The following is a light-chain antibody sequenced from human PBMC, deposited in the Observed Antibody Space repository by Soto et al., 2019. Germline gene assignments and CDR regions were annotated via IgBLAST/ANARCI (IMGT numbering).Light chain of an antibody. Sequence: EFVLTQSPATLSLSPGEKATLSCRASQSVSSYLAWYQQKPGQAPRLLISDASNRATGIPARFSGSGSGTDFALTISSLEPEDFAVYYCQQYGGSPRTFGQGTKVEVK. CDR2: DAS. V-gene: IGKV3-11*01. CDR3: QQYGGSPRT. J-gene: IGKJ1*01. CDR1: QSVSSY.